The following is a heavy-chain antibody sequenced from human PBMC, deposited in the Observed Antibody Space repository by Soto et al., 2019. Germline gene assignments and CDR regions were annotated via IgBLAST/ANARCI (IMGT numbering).Heavy chain of an antibody. J-gene: IGHJ4*02. V-gene: IGHV1-18*01. CDR1: GDTFSRST. CDR2: ISAYSGNV. D-gene: IGHD4-17*01. CDR3: AIANYGDDDY. Sequence: QVQLVQSGAEVKKPGASVKVSCKTSGDTFSRSTISWGRQAPGQGLEWMGWISAYSGNVKYAWKFQDRVNMTTDTSTSTAYVELRSLRFDDTAVYYCAIANYGDDDYWGQGTLVTVSS.